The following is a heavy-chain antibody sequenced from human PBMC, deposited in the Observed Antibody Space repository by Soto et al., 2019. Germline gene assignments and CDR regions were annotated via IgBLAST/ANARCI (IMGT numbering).Heavy chain of an antibody. J-gene: IGHJ4*02. CDR2: IGQDGSEK. CDR1: GFTFSNYG. Sequence: EVQVVESGGGLVQPGGSLKLSCVASGFTFSNYGMSWVRQAPGKGLEWVTNIGQDGSEKNFVDSVKGRFTISRDNTKNRVDLQTNSHRAGDMAVSNCATTQSFDYWGQGTLVTVSS. V-gene: IGHV3-7*01. CDR3: ATTQSFDY.